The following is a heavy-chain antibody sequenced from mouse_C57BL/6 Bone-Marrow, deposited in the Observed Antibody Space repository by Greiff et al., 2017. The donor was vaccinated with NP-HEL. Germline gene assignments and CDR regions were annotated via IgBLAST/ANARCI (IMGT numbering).Heavy chain of an antibody. CDR2: FCGVGST. V-gene: IGHV2-6*01. CDR3: ASYFPAYAMDY. CDR1: GFSLTSSG. Sequence: QVQLKESGPGLVAPSQSLSIPCTVSGFSLTSSGVDWVRPSPGTGLAWLGVFCGVGSTNYYSALKSRLSISKDNSKSQVFLKMNSLQTDDTAMYYCASYFPAYAMDYWGQGTSVTVSS. J-gene: IGHJ4*01. D-gene: IGHD2-1*01.